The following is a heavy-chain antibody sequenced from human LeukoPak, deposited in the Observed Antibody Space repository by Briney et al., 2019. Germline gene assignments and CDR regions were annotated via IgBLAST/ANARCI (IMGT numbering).Heavy chain of an antibody. Sequence: SETLSLTCTVSGGSISSYYWSWIRQPPGKGLEYIGYIYTRGCTNYSPPLKSRVAISADTSKNQFSLKVTSVTAADTAMYYCARQKVGTSGNYFDSWGHGTLVSVSS. CDR2: IYTRGCT. J-gene: IGHJ4*01. CDR3: ARQKVGTSGNYFDS. V-gene: IGHV4-4*09. CDR1: GGSISSYY. D-gene: IGHD1-26*01.